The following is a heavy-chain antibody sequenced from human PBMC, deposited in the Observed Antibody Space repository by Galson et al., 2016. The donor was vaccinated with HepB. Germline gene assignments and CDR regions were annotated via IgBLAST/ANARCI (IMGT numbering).Heavy chain of an antibody. CDR2: IYYTGNT. CDR1: GGSINNSNYY. J-gene: IGHJ4*02. D-gene: IGHD3-10*01. Sequence: SETLSLTCTVSGGSINNSNYYWGWVRQPPGKGLEWIGSIYYTGNTYYTPSLKSRVTISVDTSKNQFSLKLSSVTAADTAVYYCARQAVNTFLWFGEFPSHFDYWGQGTLVTVSS. V-gene: IGHV4-39*01. CDR3: ARQAVNTFLWFGEFPSHFDY.